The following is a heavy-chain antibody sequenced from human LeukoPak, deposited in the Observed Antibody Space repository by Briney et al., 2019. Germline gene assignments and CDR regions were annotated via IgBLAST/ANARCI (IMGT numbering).Heavy chain of an antibody. V-gene: IGHV1-69*04. CDR1: GGTFSSYA. Sequence: ASVKVSCKASGGTFSSYAISWVRQAPGQGLEWMGRITPILGIANYAQKFQGRVTITADKSTSTAYMELSSLRSEDTAVYYCARDPSIAARLNWFDPWGQGTLVTVSS. J-gene: IGHJ5*02. D-gene: IGHD6-6*01. CDR2: ITPILGIA. CDR3: ARDPSIAARLNWFDP.